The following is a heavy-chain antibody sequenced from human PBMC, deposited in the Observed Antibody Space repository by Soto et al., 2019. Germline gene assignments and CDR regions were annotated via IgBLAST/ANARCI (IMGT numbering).Heavy chain of an antibody. D-gene: IGHD6-13*01. CDR1: GYTFTSYD. CDR3: ARGLSSSWYFDYYYYGMDV. J-gene: IGHJ6*02. CDR2: MNPNSGNT. Sequence: ASVKVSCKASGYTFTSYDINWVRQATGQGLEWMGWMNPNSGNTGYAQKFQGRVTMTRNTSISTAYMELSSLRSEDTAVYYCARGLSSSWYFDYYYYGMDVWGQGTRVTVSS. V-gene: IGHV1-8*01.